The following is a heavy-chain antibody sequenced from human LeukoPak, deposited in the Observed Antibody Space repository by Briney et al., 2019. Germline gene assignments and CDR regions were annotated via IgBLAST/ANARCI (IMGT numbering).Heavy chain of an antibody. D-gene: IGHD6-19*01. CDR2: ISGSGDSDST. J-gene: IGHJ5*02. Sequence: QTGGSLRLSCAASGFTFSSYAMSWVRQAPGKGLEWASGISGSGDSDSTYYADSVKGRFTISRDNSRNTLYLQMSSLRAEDTAVYYCAKADSSGWYESNWFDPWGQGTLVTVSS. V-gene: IGHV3-23*01. CDR1: GFTFSSYA. CDR3: AKADSSGWYESNWFDP.